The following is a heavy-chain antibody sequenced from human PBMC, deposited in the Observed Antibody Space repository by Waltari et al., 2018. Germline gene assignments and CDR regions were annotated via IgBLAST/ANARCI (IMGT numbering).Heavy chain of an antibody. CDR1: GGSISSSSYY. Sequence: QLQLQESGPGLVKPSETLSLTCTVSGGSISSSSYYWGWIRQPPGKGLEWIGSIYYSGSTYYNPSLKSRVTISVDTSKNQFSLKLGSVTAADMAVYYCASLYSGSYRIDYWGQGTLVTVSS. V-gene: IGHV4-39*07. D-gene: IGHD1-26*01. J-gene: IGHJ4*02. CDR3: ASLYSGSYRIDY. CDR2: IYYSGST.